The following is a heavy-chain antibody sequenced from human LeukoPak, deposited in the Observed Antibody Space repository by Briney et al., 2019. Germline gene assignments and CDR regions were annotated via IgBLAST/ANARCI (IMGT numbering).Heavy chain of an antibody. Sequence: SETLSLTCTVSGGSISSSSYYWGWIRQPPGKGLEWIGSIYYSGSTNYNPSLKSRVTISVDTSKNQFSLKLSSVTAADTAVYYCARHYYGSGGSFDYWGQGTLVTVSS. CDR2: IYYSGST. CDR1: GGSISSSSYY. V-gene: IGHV4-39*01. J-gene: IGHJ4*02. D-gene: IGHD3-10*01. CDR3: ARHYYGSGGSFDY.